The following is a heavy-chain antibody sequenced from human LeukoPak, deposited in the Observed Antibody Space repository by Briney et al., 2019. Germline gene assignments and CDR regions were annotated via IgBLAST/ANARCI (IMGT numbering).Heavy chain of an antibody. J-gene: IGHJ4*02. V-gene: IGHV3-49*04. Sequence: GGSLRLSCTASGFTFGDYVMSWVRQAPGKGLEWVGFIRSKAYGGTTKNAASVKGRFTISRDDSRSIAYLQMNSLKTEDTAVYYCARRAGAYSHPYDYWGQGTLVTVSS. D-gene: IGHD4/OR15-4a*01. CDR1: GFTFGDYV. CDR2: IRSKAYGGTT. CDR3: ARRAGAYSHPYDY.